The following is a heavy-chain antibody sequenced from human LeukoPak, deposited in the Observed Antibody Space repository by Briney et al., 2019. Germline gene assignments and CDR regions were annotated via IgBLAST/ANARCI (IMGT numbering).Heavy chain of an antibody. CDR2: VRFDGSSE. J-gene: IGHJ4*02. D-gene: IGHD2-21*02. Sequence: GGSLRLSCAASGFVFSDYGMHWVRQAPGKGLEWVAFVRFDGSSEYYPDSVKGRFTISRDNSKNKLYLQMNSLRVGDTAVYSCAKESGGDYHSEGPHYWGLGTPVTVSS. CDR1: GFVFSDYG. CDR3: AKESGGDYHSEGPHY. V-gene: IGHV3-30*02.